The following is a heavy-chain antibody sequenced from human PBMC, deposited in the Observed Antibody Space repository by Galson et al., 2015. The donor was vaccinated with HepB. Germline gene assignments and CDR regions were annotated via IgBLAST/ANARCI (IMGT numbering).Heavy chain of an antibody. J-gene: IGHJ4*02. D-gene: IGHD5-12*01. CDR3: ARLSRWLAGFDY. V-gene: IGHV4-39*01. CDR2: IYYSGST. CDR1: GGSISSSSYY. Sequence: SETLSLTCTVSGGSISSSSYYWGWICQPPGKGLEWIGSIYYSGSTYYNPSLKSRVTISVDTSKNQFSLKLSSVTAADTAVYYCARLSRWLAGFDYWGQGTLVTVSS.